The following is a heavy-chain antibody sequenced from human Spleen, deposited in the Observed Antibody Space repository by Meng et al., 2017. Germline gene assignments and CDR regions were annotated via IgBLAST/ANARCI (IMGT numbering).Heavy chain of an antibody. CDR3: ARDLEGSWFP. V-gene: IGHV1-69*13. D-gene: IGHD6-13*01. CDR2: IIPIFGTA. Sequence: VQLVPSGSELRKPGSSVKVSCKASGYTFTNYAISWVRQAPGQGLEWMGGIIPIFGTANYAQKFQGRVTITADESTSTAYMELSSLRSEDTAVYYCARDLEGSWFPWGQGTLVTVSS. CDR1: GYTFTNYA. J-gene: IGHJ5*02.